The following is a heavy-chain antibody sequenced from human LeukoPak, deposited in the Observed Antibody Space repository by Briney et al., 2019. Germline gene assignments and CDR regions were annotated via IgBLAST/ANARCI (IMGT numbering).Heavy chain of an antibody. D-gene: IGHD1-26*01. V-gene: IGHV1-2*02. CDR1: GYTFTGYY. CDR3: ARGSIVGATFDYFDY. J-gene: IGHJ4*02. CDR2: INPNSGGT. Sequence: ASVKVSCKAAGYTFTGYYIHWVRQAPGQGLEWMGWINPNSGGTNYAQKFQGRVTMTRDTSISTAYMDLSRLRSDDTAVYYCARGSIVGATFDYFDYWGQGTLVTVSS.